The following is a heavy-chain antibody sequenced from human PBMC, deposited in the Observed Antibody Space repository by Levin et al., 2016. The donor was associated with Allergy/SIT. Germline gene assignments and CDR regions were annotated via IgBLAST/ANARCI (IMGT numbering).Heavy chain of an antibody. V-gene: IGHV4-39*07. D-gene: IGHD3-16*01. Sequence: SETLSLTCTVSGGSISSSSYYWGWIRQPPGKGLEWIGSIYYSGSTYYNPSLKSRVTISVDTSKNQFSLKLSSVTAADTAVYYCARVGGGGINGYADYWGQGTLVTVSS. CDR2: IYYSGST. J-gene: IGHJ4*02. CDR3: ARVGGGGINGYADY. CDR1: GGSISSSSYY.